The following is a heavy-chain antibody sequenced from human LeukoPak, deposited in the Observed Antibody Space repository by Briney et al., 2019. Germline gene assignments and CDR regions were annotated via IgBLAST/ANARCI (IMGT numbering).Heavy chain of an antibody. CDR3: ARAWGRELLPYVDY. Sequence: AASVKVSCKASGYTFTGYYMHWVRQAPGQGLEWMGWINPNSGGTNYAQKFQGRVTMTRDTSISTAYMELSRLRSDDTAVYYCARAWGRELLPYVDYWGQGTLVTVSS. CDR1: GYTFTGYY. V-gene: IGHV1-2*02. J-gene: IGHJ4*02. CDR2: INPNSGGT. D-gene: IGHD1-26*01.